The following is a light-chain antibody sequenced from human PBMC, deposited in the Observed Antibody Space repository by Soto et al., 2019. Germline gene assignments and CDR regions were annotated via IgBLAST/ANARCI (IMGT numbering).Light chain of an antibody. Sequence: QAVVTQPRSVSGSPGQSVTISCTGTRSDVGGYDYVSWYQQYPGKAPKLMIYDVIKRPSGVPDRFSGSKSGNTASLTISGLQAEDEADYYCCSYAGSYNVVFGGGTQLTVL. CDR2: DVI. J-gene: IGLJ2*01. CDR3: CSYAGSYNVV. CDR1: RSDVGGYDY. V-gene: IGLV2-11*01.